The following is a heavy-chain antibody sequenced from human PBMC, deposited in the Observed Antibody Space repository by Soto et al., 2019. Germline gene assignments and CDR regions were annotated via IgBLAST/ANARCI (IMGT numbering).Heavy chain of an antibody. Sequence: QVQLVQSGAEVKKPGASVKVSCKASGYTFTSYYMHWVRQAPGQGLEWMGIINPSGGSTSYAQKCQGRVNMTRDTSTSTVYMELSSLRSEDTAVYYCARDIRFVADVMYWGQGTLVTVSS. V-gene: IGHV1-46*01. D-gene: IGHD2-15*01. CDR1: GYTFTSYY. J-gene: IGHJ4*02. CDR2: INPSGGST. CDR3: ARDIRFVADVMY.